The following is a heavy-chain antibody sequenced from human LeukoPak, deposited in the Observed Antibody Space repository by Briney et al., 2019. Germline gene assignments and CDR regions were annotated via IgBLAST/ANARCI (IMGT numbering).Heavy chain of an antibody. J-gene: IGHJ4*02. CDR3: AKEVPVVVTACYYDY. Sequence: GGSLRLSCVASGFTFSNYWMSWVRQAPGKGLEWVANIKQDGSDRYYVDSVKGRFTISRDNVKNSLYLQMNSLRAEDTAVYYCAKEVPVVVTACYYDYWGQGTLVTVSS. CDR1: GFTFSNYW. CDR2: IKQDGSDR. D-gene: IGHD2-21*02. V-gene: IGHV3-7*03.